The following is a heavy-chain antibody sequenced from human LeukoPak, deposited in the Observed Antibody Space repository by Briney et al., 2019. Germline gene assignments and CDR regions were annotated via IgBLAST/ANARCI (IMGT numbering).Heavy chain of an antibody. CDR3: ARGIVATRFDY. Sequence: ASVKVSCKASGYTFTSYDINWVRQATGQGLEWMGWMNPNSGNTGYAQKFQGRVTMTRDMSTSTVYMELSSLRSEDTAVYYCARGIVATRFDYWGQGTLVTVSS. D-gene: IGHD5-12*01. CDR2: MNPNSGNT. CDR1: GYTFTSYD. V-gene: IGHV1-8*02. J-gene: IGHJ4*02.